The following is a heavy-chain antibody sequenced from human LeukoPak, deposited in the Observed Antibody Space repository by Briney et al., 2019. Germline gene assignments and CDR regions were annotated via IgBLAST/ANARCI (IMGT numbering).Heavy chain of an antibody. Sequence: GGSLRLSCAASGSTFSSYAMHWVRQAPGKGLEWVAVISYDGSNKYYADSVKGRFTISRDNSKNTLYLQMNSLRAEDTAVYYCARGITIFGVAIRAPEYYFDYWGQGTLVTVSS. J-gene: IGHJ4*02. CDR1: GSTFSSYA. V-gene: IGHV3-30-3*01. D-gene: IGHD3-3*01. CDR2: ISYDGSNK. CDR3: ARGITIFGVAIRAPEYYFDY.